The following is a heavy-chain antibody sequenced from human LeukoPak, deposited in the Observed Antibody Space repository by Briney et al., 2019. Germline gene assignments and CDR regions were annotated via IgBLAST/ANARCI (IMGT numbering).Heavy chain of an antibody. CDR1: GYTFTGYY. CDR3: ARDTRRYYYDSSGYSPY. J-gene: IGHJ4*02. V-gene: IGHV1-2*06. D-gene: IGHD3-22*01. CDR2: INPNSGGT. Sequence: GASVKVSCKASGYTFTGYYMHWVRQAPGQGLEWMGRINPNSGGTNCAQKFQGRVTMTRDTSISTAYMELSRLRSDDTAVYYCARDTRRYYYDSSGYSPYWGQGTLVTVSS.